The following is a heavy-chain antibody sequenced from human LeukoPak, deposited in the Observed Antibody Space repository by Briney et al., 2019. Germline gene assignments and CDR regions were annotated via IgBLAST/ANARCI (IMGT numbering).Heavy chain of an antibody. Sequence: ASVKVSCKASGYTFTSYYMHRVRQAPGQELEWMGIINPSGGSTSYAQKFQGRVTMTRDTSTSTVYMELSSLRSEDTAVYYCARAPYYDSSGYLIDYWGQGTLVTVSS. D-gene: IGHD3-22*01. CDR3: ARAPYYDSSGYLIDY. V-gene: IGHV1-46*01. CDR1: GYTFTSYY. CDR2: INPSGGST. J-gene: IGHJ4*02.